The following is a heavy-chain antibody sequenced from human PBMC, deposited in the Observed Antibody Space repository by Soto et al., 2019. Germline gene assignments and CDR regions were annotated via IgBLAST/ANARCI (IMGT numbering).Heavy chain of an antibody. CDR2: ISAYNGNT. Sequence: ASVKVSCKASGYTFTSYGISWGRQAPGQGLEWMGWISAYNGNTNYAQKLQGRVTMTTDTSTSTAYMELRSLRSDDTAVYYCARDRYYDFWSGYYRPLGYWGQGTLVTVSS. CDR1: GYTFTSYG. D-gene: IGHD3-3*01. J-gene: IGHJ4*02. V-gene: IGHV1-18*01. CDR3: ARDRYYDFWSGYYRPLGY.